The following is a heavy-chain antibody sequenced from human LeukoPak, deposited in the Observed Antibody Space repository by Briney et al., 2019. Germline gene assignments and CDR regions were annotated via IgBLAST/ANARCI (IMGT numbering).Heavy chain of an antibody. CDR3: TRYSYCSSTSCQVGAFDI. CDR2: IRSKANSYAT. Sequence: GGSLRLSCAASGFTFSGSAMHWVRQASGKGLEWVGRIRSKANSYATAYAASVKGRFTISRDDSKNTAYLQMNSLKTEDTAVYYCTRYSYCSSTSCQVGAFDIWGQGTMVTVSS. J-gene: IGHJ3*02. V-gene: IGHV3-73*01. CDR1: GFTFSGSA. D-gene: IGHD2-2*01.